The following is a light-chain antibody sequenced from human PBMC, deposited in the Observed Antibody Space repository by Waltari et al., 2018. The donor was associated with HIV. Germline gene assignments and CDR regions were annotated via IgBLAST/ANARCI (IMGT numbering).Light chain of an antibody. CDR1: SKNIGGYNL. Sequence: QSALIQLASFYGSAGESIILSCTGDSKNIGGYNLVSWYQQHPGRAPKLFIEGVNTRPSDVSSRVSGSKSGNTAALTISGLQAEDEAVYFCCSYAGADTPVVFGGGTKLTVL. J-gene: IGLJ2*01. CDR3: CSYAGADTPVV. CDR2: GVN. V-gene: IGLV2-23*02.